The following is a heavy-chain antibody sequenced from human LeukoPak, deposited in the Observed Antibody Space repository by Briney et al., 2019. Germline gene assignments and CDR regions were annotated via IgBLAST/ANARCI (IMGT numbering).Heavy chain of an antibody. J-gene: IGHJ4*02. CDR2: IYHSVRT. Sequence: PLESPCLTPAVYVGASCNYFWSWIRQPPGKGLEWSGDIYHSVRTNYNPSLKSRVTISVDKSKTQFSLKLSSVTAADTAVYYCAGGDNGSGWYSSYFDYWGQGTLVTVSS. CDR1: VGASCNYF. V-gene: IGHV4-34*01. CDR3: AGGDNGSGWYSSYFDY. D-gene: IGHD6-19*01.